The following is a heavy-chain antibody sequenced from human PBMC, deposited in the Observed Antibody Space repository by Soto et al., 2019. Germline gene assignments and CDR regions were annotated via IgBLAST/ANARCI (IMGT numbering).Heavy chain of an antibody. CDR1: GVSISSGGYY. CDR3: ARGGLEMATRFDY. D-gene: IGHD5-12*01. CDR2: IYYSGST. V-gene: IGHV4-31*03. Sequence: PSETLSLTCTVSGVSISSGGYYWSWIRQHPGKGLEWIGYIYYSGSTYYNPSLKSRVTISVDTSKNQFSLKLSSVTAADTAVYYCARGGLEMATRFDYWGQGTLVTVSS. J-gene: IGHJ4*02.